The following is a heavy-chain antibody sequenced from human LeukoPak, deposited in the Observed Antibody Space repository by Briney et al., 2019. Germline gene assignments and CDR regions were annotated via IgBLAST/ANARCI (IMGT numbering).Heavy chain of an antibody. CDR1: GYTFTSYD. CDR2: MNPNSGNT. J-gene: IGHJ5*02. V-gene: IGHV1-8*01. CDR3: ARDLPYGTGTWDWFDP. D-gene: IGHD1-1*01. Sequence: ASVKVSCKASGYTFTSYDINWVRQATGQGLEWMGWMNPNSGNTGYAQKFQGRVTMTRNTSISTAYMELSSLRSEDTAVYYCARDLPYGTGTWDWFDPWGQGTLVTVSS.